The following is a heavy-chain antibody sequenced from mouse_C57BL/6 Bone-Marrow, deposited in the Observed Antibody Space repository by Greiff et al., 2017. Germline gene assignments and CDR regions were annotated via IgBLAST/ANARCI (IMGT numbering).Heavy chain of an antibody. CDR1: GYTFTSYW. CDR3: AGDGYPCAY. D-gene: IGHD2-3*01. CDR2: IDPSDSYT. V-gene: IGHV1-50*01. Sequence: QVQLQQPGAELVKPGASVKLSCKASGYTFTSYWMQWVKQRPGQGLEWIGEIDPSDSYTNYNQKFKGKATLTVDTSSSTAYMQLSSLTSEDSAVYYCAGDGYPCAYWGQGTLVTVSA. J-gene: IGHJ3*01.